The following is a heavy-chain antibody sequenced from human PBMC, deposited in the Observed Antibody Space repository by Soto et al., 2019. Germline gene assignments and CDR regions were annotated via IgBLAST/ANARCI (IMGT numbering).Heavy chain of an antibody. CDR2: IYPGDSDT. Sequence: HGESLKISCKGSGYSFASHWVAWVRQMPEKGLEWIGTIYPGDSDTKYSSAFRGHVTISADTSVSTAYLQWRSLEATDSAIYYCARYSGSYWHSLDFWGQGTLVTVSS. V-gene: IGHV5-51*01. D-gene: IGHD1-26*01. CDR1: GYSFASHW. CDR3: ARYSGSYWHSLDF. J-gene: IGHJ4*02.